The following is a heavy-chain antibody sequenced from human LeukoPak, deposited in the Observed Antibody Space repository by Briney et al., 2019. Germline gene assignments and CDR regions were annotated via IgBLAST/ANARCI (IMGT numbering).Heavy chain of an antibody. CDR2: IYYSGST. CDR3: ARGGLWFGELFRFDY. J-gene: IGHJ4*02. D-gene: IGHD3-10*01. V-gene: IGHV4-59*01. Sequence: SETLSPTCTVSGGSISSYYWSWIRQPPGKGLEWIGYIYYSGSTNYNPSLKSRVTISVDTSKNQFSLKLSSVTAADTAVYYCARGGLWFGELFRFDYWGQGTLVTVSS. CDR1: GGSISSYY.